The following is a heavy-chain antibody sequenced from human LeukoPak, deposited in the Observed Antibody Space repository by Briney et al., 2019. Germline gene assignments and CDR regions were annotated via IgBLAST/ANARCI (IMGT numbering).Heavy chain of an antibody. CDR2: INPNSGGT. CDR3: ACITLIRGVTSIGNP. D-gene: IGHD3-10*01. Sequence: ASVKVSCKASRYTFTGYYLNWVRQAPGQGLEWMGWINPNSGGTNYAQKFQGRVTMTRDTSISTAYMELRRLRSDDTAVYYCACITLIRGVTSIGNPWGQGTLVTVSS. CDR1: RYTFTGYY. J-gene: IGHJ5*02. V-gene: IGHV1-2*02.